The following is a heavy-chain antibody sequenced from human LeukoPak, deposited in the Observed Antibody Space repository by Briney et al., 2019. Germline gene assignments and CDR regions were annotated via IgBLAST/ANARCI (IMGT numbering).Heavy chain of an antibody. D-gene: IGHD1-26*01. CDR3: AAYIVGATGFD. Sequence: ASVKVSCKASGFTCTSSVVQWVRQARGQRLEWIGWIVVGSGNRNYAQKFQERVTITRDMTTSTAYMELSSLRSEDTAVYYCAAYIVGATGFDWGQGTLVTVSS. CDR1: GFTCTSSV. V-gene: IGHV1-58*01. J-gene: IGHJ4*02. CDR2: IVVGSGNR.